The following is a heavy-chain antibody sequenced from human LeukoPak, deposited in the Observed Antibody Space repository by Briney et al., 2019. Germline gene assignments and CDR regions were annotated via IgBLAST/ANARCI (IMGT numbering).Heavy chain of an antibody. CDR1: GYTFTGYY. CDR3: AGTLRYFGTTGSHFDY. D-gene: IGHD3-9*01. J-gene: IGHJ4*02. Sequence: GASVKVSCKASGYTFTGYYMHWVRQAPGQGLEWMGWINPNSGGTNYAQKFQGRVTMTRDTSISTAYMELSRLRSDDTAVYYCAGTLRYFGTTGSHFDYWGQGTLVTVSS. CDR2: INPNSGGT. V-gene: IGHV1-2*02.